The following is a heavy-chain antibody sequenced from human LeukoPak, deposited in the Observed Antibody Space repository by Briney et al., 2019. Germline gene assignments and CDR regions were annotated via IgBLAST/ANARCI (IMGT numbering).Heavy chain of an antibody. CDR3: SKVLAVGDY. CDR1: GFTFSSYA. D-gene: IGHD6-19*01. CDR2: ISGSGGST. Sequence: GGSLRLSCATSGFTFSSYAMSWVRQAPGKGLEWVSAISGSGGSTYYADSVKGRLTISRDNSKNTLYLQMNSLRAEDTAVYYCSKVLAVGDYWGEGTRVTLST. V-gene: IGHV3-23*01. J-gene: IGHJ4*02.